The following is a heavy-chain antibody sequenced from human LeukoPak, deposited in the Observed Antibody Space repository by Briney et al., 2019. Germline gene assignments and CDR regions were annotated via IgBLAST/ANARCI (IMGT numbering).Heavy chain of an antibody. CDR3: ASGTIAKPGTFDY. Sequence: SVKVSCKASGGTFSSYAISWVRQAPGQGLEWMGGIIPIFGTANYAQKFQGRVTITADESTSTAYMELSSLRSEDTAVYYCASGTIAKPGTFDYWGQGTLVTVPS. CDR2: IIPIFGTA. D-gene: IGHD1-14*01. J-gene: IGHJ4*02. V-gene: IGHV1-69*01. CDR1: GGTFSSYA.